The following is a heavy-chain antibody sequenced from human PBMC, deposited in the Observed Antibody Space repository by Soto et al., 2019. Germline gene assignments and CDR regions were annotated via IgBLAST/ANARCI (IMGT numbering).Heavy chain of an antibody. CDR2: IIPIFGTA. D-gene: IGHD3-22*01. V-gene: IGHV1-69*12. CDR1: GGTFSSYA. CDR3: ASHYDSSGDYYRGLDY. Sequence: QVQLVQSGAEVKKPGSSVKVSCKASGGTFSSYAISWVRQAPGQGLEWMGGIIPIFGTADYAQKFQGRVTSTADESTSTADMELSSLRSEDTAVYYCASHYDSSGDYYRGLDYWGQGTLVTVSS. J-gene: IGHJ4*02.